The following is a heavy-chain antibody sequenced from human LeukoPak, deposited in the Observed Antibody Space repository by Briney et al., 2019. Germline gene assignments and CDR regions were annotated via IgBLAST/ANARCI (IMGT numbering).Heavy chain of an antibody. J-gene: IGHJ5*02. V-gene: IGHV4-30-4*08. Sequence: SETLSLTCTVSGGSIMVAAYSWSWIRQPPGKGLEWIGSIYYSGNTYYNPSLKSRVTIAVDTSKSQFSLLLNSVTAADTAVYYCARDFSGYGFNWFDPWGQGTLVTVSS. CDR3: ARDFSGYGFNWFDP. D-gene: IGHD5-12*01. CDR1: GGSIMVAAYS. CDR2: IYYSGNT.